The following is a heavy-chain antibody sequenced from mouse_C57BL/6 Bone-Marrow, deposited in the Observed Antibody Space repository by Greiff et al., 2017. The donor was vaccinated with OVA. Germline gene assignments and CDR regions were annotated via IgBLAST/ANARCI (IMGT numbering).Heavy chain of an antibody. CDR3: ARMNYGNYGGY. D-gene: IGHD2-1*01. CDR1: GFSLSTFGMG. V-gene: IGHV8-8*01. J-gene: IGHJ2*01. CDR2: ICWNDDK. Sequence: QVTLQESGPGILQPSQTLSLTCSFSGFSLSTFGMGVGWIRPPSGNGLVWLAHICWNDDKYYNPSLKSRLSISKDTSKNQVFLKIANVETAETATYYCARMNYGNYGGYWGQGTTLTVSS.